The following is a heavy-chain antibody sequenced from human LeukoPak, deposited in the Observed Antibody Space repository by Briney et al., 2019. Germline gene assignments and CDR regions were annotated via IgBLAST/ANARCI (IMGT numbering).Heavy chain of an antibody. J-gene: IGHJ5*02. V-gene: IGHV3-20*04. CDR2: INWNGAWT. D-gene: IGHD3-22*01. CDR1: GFKFDDYG. Sequence: GGSLRLSCAASGFKFDDYGMSWVRQAPGKGLEWVCDINWNGAWTGYADSVKGRFTISRDNAKNSLYLQMNSLRAEDTALYYCAGYYYDSSRGFDLWGRGTPVTVSA. CDR3: AGYYYDSSRGFDL.